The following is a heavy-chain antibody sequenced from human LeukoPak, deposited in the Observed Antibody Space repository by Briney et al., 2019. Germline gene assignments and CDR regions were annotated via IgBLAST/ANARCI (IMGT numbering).Heavy chain of an antibody. CDR3: ARGRGSSSWSPPTDY. CDR1: GYTFSNYG. J-gene: IGHJ4*02. CDR2: MNPNSGNT. D-gene: IGHD6-13*01. Sequence: ASVKVSCKPSGYTFSNYGISWVRQATGQGLEWMGWMNPNSGNTGYAQKFQGRVTITRNTSISTAYMELSSLRSEDTAVYYCARGRGSSSWSPPTDYWGQGTLVTVSS. V-gene: IGHV1-8*03.